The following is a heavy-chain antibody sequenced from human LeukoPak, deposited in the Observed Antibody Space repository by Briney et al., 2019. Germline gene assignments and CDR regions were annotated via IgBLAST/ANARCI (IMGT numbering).Heavy chain of an antibody. CDR1: GFTFSSYS. CDR3: ARDNGIVVVPAARAEYFQH. D-gene: IGHD2-2*01. Sequence: PGGSLRLSCAASGFTFSSYSMNWVRQAPGKGLEWVSSISSSSSYIYYADSVKGRFTISRDNAKNSLYLQMNSLRAEDTAVYYCARDNGIVVVPAARAEYFQHWGQGTLVTVSS. J-gene: IGHJ1*01. V-gene: IGHV3-21*01. CDR2: ISSSSSYI.